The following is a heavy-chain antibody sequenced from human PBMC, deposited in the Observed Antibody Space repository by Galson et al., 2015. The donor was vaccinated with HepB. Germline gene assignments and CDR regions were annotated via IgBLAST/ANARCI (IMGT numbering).Heavy chain of an antibody. Sequence: SLRLSCAASGFSFSTYSMNWVRQAPGKGLEWVSYISSSSTVYYADSVKGRFTISRDDANNLLYLQMVSLRAEDTAVYYCARGRITILGVAFSTDAFDIWGQGTVVTVSS. D-gene: IGHD3-3*01. CDR3: ARGRITILGVAFSTDAFDI. V-gene: IGHV3-48*01. CDR1: GFSFSTYS. CDR2: ISSSSTV. J-gene: IGHJ3*02.